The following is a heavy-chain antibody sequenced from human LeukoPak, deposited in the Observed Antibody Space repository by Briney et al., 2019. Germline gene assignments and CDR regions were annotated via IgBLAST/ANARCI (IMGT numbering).Heavy chain of an antibody. CDR2: IYPSDSDT. CDR1: GYTFTSYW. J-gene: IGHJ4*02. CDR3: TRGYSTSSPGY. V-gene: IGHV5-51*01. D-gene: IGHD1-26*01. Sequence: GESLKISCKGSGYTFTSYWIGWVCQMPGKGLEWMGVIYPSDSDTRYSPSFQGQVTISADKSIGTAYLQWSSLKASDTAIYYCTRGYSTSSPGYWGQGTLVTVSS.